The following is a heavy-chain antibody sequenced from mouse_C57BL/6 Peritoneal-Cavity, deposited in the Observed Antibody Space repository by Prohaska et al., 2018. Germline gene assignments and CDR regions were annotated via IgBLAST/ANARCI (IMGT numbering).Heavy chain of an antibody. CDR1: GFTFSNYW. CDR2: IRLKSDNYAT. J-gene: IGHJ2*01. CDR3: TGGWAYFDY. Sequence: EVKLEESGGGLVQPGGSMKLSCVASGFTFSNYWMNWVRQSPAKGLEWVAQIRLKSDNYATHYSESVKGRFTISRDDSKSSVYLQMNNLRAEDTGIYYCTGGWAYFDYWGQGTTLTVSS. D-gene: IGHD3-3*01. V-gene: IGHV6-3*01.